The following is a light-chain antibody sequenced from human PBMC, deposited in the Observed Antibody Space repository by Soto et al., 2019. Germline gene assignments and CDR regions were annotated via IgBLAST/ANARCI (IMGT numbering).Light chain of an antibody. J-gene: IGLJ1*01. Sequence: QSVLTLPASVSGSPGQSITISCTGTSSDVGGYNYVSWYQQHPGKAPKLMIYEVSNRPSGVSNRFSGSKSGNTASLTISGLQAEDEADYYCSSYTSSSTLGFGTGAKWTV. CDR1: SSDVGGYNY. V-gene: IGLV2-14*01. CDR3: SSYTSSSTLG. CDR2: EVS.